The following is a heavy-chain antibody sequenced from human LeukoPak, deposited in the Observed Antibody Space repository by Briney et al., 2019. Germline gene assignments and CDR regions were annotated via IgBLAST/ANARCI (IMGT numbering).Heavy chain of an antibody. CDR2: LYTGGIR. CDR3: AKGGQILWFGGPGHYYYMDV. D-gene: IGHD3-10*01. CDR1: GFSVTNNY. Sequence: PGGSLRLSCEASGFSVTNNYMSWFRLAPGKGLEWVSVLYTGGIRYYAGFVRGRFTISRDNSKNTLYLQMNSLRAEDTAVYYCAKGGQILWFGGPGHYYYMDVWGKGTTVTVSS. V-gene: IGHV3-53*01. J-gene: IGHJ6*03.